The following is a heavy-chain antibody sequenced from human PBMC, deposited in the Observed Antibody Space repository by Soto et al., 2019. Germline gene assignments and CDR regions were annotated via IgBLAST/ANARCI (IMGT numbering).Heavy chain of an antibody. V-gene: IGHV3-23*01. CDR1: GFTFSSYA. CDR2: ISGSGGST. CDR3: ASYVYYYYDSSSPGNY. Sequence: GSLRLSCAASGFTFSSYAMSWVRQAPGKGLEWVSAISGSGGSTYYADSVKGRFTISRDNSKNTLYLQMNSLRAEDTAVYYCASYVYYYYDSSSPGNYWGQGTLVTVSS. D-gene: IGHD3-22*01. J-gene: IGHJ4*02.